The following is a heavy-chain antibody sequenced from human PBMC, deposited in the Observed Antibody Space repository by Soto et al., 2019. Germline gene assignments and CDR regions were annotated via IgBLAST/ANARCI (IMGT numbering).Heavy chain of an antibody. J-gene: IGHJ4*02. CDR2: IYYSGST. D-gene: IGHD3-16*02. Sequence: SETLSLTCTVSGGSVSSGSYYRSWIRQPPGKGLEWIGYIYYSGSTNYNPSLKSRVTISVDTSKNQFSLKLSSVTAADTAVYYCARVNVNDYVWGSYRYFDYWGQGTLVTVSS. CDR1: GGSVSSGSYY. CDR3: ARVNVNDYVWGSYRYFDY. V-gene: IGHV4-61*01.